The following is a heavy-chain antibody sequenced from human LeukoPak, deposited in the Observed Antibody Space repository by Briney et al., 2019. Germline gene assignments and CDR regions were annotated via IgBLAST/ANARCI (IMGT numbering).Heavy chain of an antibody. D-gene: IGHD2-15*01. CDR1: GYSFSGYF. Sequence: GASVKASCKASGYSFSGYFIHWVRQAPGQGLEWMGWIHPNSGGTNSAQKFQGRVTMSRDTSNNTAYMELSRLRSDDTAVYYCARDPTNCSGGSCYPSYLDYWGQGTLVTVSS. CDR2: IHPNSGGT. J-gene: IGHJ4*02. V-gene: IGHV1-2*02. CDR3: ARDPTNCSGGSCYPSYLDY.